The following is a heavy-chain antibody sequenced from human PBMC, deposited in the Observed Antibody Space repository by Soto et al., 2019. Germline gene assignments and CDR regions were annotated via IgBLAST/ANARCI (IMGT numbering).Heavy chain of an antibody. CDR1: GSTFTAFY. CDR3: TTLRLDP. V-gene: IGHV1-2*02. D-gene: IGHD3-9*01. CDR2: VNPNTGVA. Sequence: VASVKVSCKASGSTFTAFYMNWVRQAPGQGLEWMGWVNPNTGVAKYAQKFQGRVTMTSDTAINTAYMELSGLTSDDTAVYYCTTLRLDPWGQGTLVTVSS. J-gene: IGHJ5*02.